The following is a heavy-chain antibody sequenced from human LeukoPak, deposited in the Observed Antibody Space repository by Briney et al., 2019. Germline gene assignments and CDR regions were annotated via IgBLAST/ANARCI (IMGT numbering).Heavy chain of an antibody. CDR1: GGSFSGYY. V-gene: IGHV4-34*01. Sequence: SETLSLTCAVYGGSFSGYYWSWIRQPPGKGLEWIGEINHSGSTNYNPSPKSRVTISVDTSKDQFSLKLSSVTAADTAVYYCARVLGFGVVQYGMDVWGQGTTVTVSS. CDR2: INHSGST. J-gene: IGHJ6*02. CDR3: ARVLGFGVVQYGMDV. D-gene: IGHD3-3*01.